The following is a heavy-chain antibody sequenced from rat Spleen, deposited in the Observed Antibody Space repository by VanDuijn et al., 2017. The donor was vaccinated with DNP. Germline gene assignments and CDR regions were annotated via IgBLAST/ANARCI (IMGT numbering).Heavy chain of an antibody. J-gene: IGHJ3*01. CDR3: AARYSSSWCAY. CDR1: GFTFSGYF. D-gene: IGHD1-2*01. Sequence: EVQLVESGGGLVQPGRSLKLSCAASGFTFSGYFMAWVRQAPTKGLEWVASITSSGGSIYYPDSVKGRFTISRDDAKNTLYLQMNSLRSEDTATYYCAARYSSSWCAYWGQGTLVTVSS. V-gene: IGHV5-25*01. CDR2: ITSSGGSI.